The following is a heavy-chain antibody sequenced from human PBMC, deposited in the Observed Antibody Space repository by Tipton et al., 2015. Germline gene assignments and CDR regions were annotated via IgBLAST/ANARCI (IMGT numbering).Heavy chain of an antibody. Sequence: LRLSCTVSGGSISSYYWSWIRQPPGKGLEWIGYIYYSGSTNYNPSLKSRVTISVDTSKNQFSLKLSSVTAADTAVFFCARDASGSWNYGMDVWGQGTAVTVSS. CDR2: IYYSGST. J-gene: IGHJ6*02. D-gene: IGHD3-10*01. V-gene: IGHV4-59*01. CDR3: ARDASGSWNYGMDV. CDR1: GGSISSYY.